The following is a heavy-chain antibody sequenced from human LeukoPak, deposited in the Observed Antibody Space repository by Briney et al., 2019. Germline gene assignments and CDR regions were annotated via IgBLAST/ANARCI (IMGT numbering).Heavy chain of an antibody. CDR2: INPNSGGT. CDR1: GYTFTGYY. D-gene: IGHD6-13*01. J-gene: IGHJ5*02. CDR3: AREWQQLAGGWFDP. V-gene: IGHV1-2*02. Sequence: GASVKVSCKASGYTFTGYYMHWVRQAPGQGLEWMGWINPNSGGTNYAQKFQGRVTMTRDTSISTAYMELSRLRSDDTAVYYCAREWQQLAGGWFDPWGQGTLVTVSS.